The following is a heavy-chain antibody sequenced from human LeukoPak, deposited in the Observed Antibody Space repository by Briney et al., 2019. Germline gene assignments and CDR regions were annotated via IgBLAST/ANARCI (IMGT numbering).Heavy chain of an antibody. J-gene: IGHJ4*02. CDR3: VSFYETY. CDR1: GNYW. Sequence: GGSLRLSCAASGNYWMHWVRQAPGKGLVWVSHINSDGSWTSYADSVKGRFTISKDDAKNTVYLQMNSLRAEDTAVYYCVSFYETYWGRGTLVTVSS. V-gene: IGHV3-74*01. D-gene: IGHD2/OR15-2a*01. CDR2: INSDGSWT.